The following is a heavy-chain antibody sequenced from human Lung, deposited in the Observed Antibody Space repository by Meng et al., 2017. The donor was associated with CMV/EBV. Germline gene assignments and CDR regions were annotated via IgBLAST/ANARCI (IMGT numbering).Heavy chain of an antibody. CDR2: ISYDGSNK. CDR1: GFTFSSYA. V-gene: IGHV3-30*04. D-gene: IGHD3-22*01. Sequence: GGPLRLSCAASGFTFSSYAMHWVRQAPGKGLEWVAVISYDGSNKYYADSVKGRFTISRDNSKNTLYLQMNSLRAEDTAVYYCARAFYDSIFDGMDVWGQGTTVTVSS. J-gene: IGHJ6*02. CDR3: ARAFYDSIFDGMDV.